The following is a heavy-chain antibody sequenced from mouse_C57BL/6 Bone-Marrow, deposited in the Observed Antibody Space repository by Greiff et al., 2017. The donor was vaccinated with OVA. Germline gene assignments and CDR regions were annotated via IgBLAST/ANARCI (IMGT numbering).Heavy chain of an antibody. CDR1: GFTFSDYY. V-gene: IGHV5-12*01. CDR3: ARHDYGLYAMDY. Sequence: EVKLVESGGGLVQPGGSLKLSCAASGFTFSDYYMYWVRQTPEKRLEWVAYISNGGGSTYYPDTVKGRFTISRDNAKNTLYLQMSRLKSEDTAMYYCARHDYGLYAMDYWGQGTSVTVSS. J-gene: IGHJ4*01. D-gene: IGHD1-1*02. CDR2: ISNGGGST.